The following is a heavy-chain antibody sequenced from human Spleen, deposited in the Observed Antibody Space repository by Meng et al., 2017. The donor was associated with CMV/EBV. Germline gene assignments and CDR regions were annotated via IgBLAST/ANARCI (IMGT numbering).Heavy chain of an antibody. Sequence: GESLKISCAASGFTVSSNYMSWVRQAPGKGLEWVSVIYSGGSSTYYADSVKGRFTISRDNSKNTLYLQINSLRAEDTAVYYCAKDLESSALWGQGTLVTVSS. D-gene: IGHD3-3*01. J-gene: IGHJ4*02. CDR1: GFTVSSNY. CDR3: AKDLESSAL. V-gene: IGHV3-23*03. CDR2: IYSGGSST.